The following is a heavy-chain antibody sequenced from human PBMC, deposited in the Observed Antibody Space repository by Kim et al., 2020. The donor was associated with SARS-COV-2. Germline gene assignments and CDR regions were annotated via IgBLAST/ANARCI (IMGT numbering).Heavy chain of an antibody. CDR2: ISSSATK. J-gene: IGHJ4*02. CDR1: GFTFSSYA. D-gene: IGHD5-12*01. Sequence: GGSLRLSCAASGFTFSSYALSWARQAPGKGLEWVSTISSSATKYYADSVKGRFTISRDNSQNMLYLQLNSLRAEDTAVYYCAKWLKSGYYFSDYWVQGTL. V-gene: IGHV3-23*01. CDR3: AKWLKSGYYFSDY.